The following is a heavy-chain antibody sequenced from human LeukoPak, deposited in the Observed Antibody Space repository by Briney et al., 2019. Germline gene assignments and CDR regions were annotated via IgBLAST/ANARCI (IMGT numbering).Heavy chain of an antibody. V-gene: IGHV3-48*03. CDR1: GFTFSRYE. CDR2: ISSSGSTI. Sequence: GGPLRLSCAASGFTFSRYEMNGVRQAPGKALEGVSYISSSGSTIYYADSVKVRFTISRDNAKNSLYLPMNSLRAEDTAVYYCARGGRDGYDFDYWGQGTLVTVSS. J-gene: IGHJ4*02. CDR3: ARGGRDGYDFDY. D-gene: IGHD5-12*01.